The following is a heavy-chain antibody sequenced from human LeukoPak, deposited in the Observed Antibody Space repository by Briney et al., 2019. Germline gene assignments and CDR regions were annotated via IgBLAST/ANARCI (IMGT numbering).Heavy chain of an antibody. CDR2: ISSGSSTI. D-gene: IGHD7-27*01. CDR3: ARDWAFDY. Sequence: GGSLRLSCAASGFAFSSYSMNWVRQAPGKGLEWVSYISSGSSTIHYVDSVKGRLTISRDNAKNSLYLQMNSLRVEDTAIYFCARDWAFDYWGQGTLVTVSS. J-gene: IGHJ4*02. V-gene: IGHV3-48*01. CDR1: GFAFSSYS.